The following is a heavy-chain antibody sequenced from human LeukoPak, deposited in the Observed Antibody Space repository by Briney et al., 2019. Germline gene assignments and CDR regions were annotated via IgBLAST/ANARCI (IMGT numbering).Heavy chain of an antibody. CDR2: INHSGST. CDR1: GGSFSGYY. V-gene: IGHV4-34*01. J-gene: IGHJ4*02. CDR3: ARGPGNRNHYDS. D-gene: IGHD1-1*01. Sequence: PSETLSLTCAVYGGSFSGYYWSWIRQPPGKGLEWIGGINHSGSTNYNPSLKSRVTISVDTSKNQVSLHLSSVTAADTAVYFCARGPGNRNHYDSWGQGRLVTVSS.